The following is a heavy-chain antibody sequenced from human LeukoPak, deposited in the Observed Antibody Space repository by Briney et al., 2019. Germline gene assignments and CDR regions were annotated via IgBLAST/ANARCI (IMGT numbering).Heavy chain of an antibody. D-gene: IGHD2-15*01. Sequence: TPSETLSLTCIVSGGSISSYYWSWIRQPPGKGLEWIGYIYYSGSTNYNPSLKSRVTISVDTSKNQFSLKLSSVTAADTAVYYCARFAGGYHYYYMDVWGKGTTVTVSS. CDR3: ARFAGGYHYYYMDV. J-gene: IGHJ6*03. V-gene: IGHV4-59*01. CDR2: IYYSGST. CDR1: GGSISSYY.